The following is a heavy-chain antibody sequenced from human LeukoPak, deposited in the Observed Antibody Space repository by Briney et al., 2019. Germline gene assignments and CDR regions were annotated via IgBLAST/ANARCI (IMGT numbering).Heavy chain of an antibody. CDR2: ISGSGGST. CDR1: GFTFSSYA. J-gene: IGHJ4*02. Sequence: PGGSLRLYCAASGFTFSSYAMSWVRQAPGKGLEWVSAISGSGGSTYYADSVKGRFTISRDNSKNTLYLQMNSLRAEDTAVYYCARTKTRRDSSGYWIFDYWGQGTLVTVSS. V-gene: IGHV3-23*01. CDR3: ARTKTRRDSSGYWIFDY. D-gene: IGHD3-22*01.